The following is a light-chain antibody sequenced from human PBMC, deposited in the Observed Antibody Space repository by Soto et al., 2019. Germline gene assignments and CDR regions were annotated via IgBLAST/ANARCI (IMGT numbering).Light chain of an antibody. Sequence: DIRMTPSPTSLSASVVYGATITCQTSQNINNYLNWYQQKPGRAPKLLISDASNLEAGVPSRFRGSGSGTDFTFTISRLQPDDIATYYCQQYENLPTFCQGTRLEIK. J-gene: IGKJ5*01. CDR1: QNINNY. CDR3: QQYENLPT. V-gene: IGKV1-33*01. CDR2: DAS.